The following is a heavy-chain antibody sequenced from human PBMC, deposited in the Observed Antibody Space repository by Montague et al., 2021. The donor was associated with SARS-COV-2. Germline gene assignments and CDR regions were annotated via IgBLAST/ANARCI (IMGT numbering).Heavy chain of an antibody. CDR2: INSDGSST. D-gene: IGHD4-17*01. CDR3: ARDGAYGENWFDP. Sequence: SLRLSCSASGFTFSSYWMHWVRQAPGKGLVWVSRINSDGSSTSYXDSVKGRFTISRDNAKNTLYLQMNSLRAEDTAVYYCARDGAYGENWFDPWGQGTLVTVSS. CDR1: GFTFSSYW. J-gene: IGHJ5*02. V-gene: IGHV3-74*01.